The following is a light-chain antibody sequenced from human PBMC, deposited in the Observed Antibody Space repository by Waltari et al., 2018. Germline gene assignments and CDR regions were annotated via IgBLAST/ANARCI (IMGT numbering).Light chain of an antibody. V-gene: IGKV4-1*01. CDR3: QQYYSRRT. CDR2: WAS. J-gene: IGKJ1*01. CDR1: QSILYNSNDKNY. Sequence: IVMTQSPDSLAVSLGERATINCKSSQSILYNSNDKNYLAWYQQKPGQPPKLLIYWASTREAGVPDRFSGNGSGTDFTLTSSSLQAEDVAVYYCQQYYSRRTFGQGTKVES.